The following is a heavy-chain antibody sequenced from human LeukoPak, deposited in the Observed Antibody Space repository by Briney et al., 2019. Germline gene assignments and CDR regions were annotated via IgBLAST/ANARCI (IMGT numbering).Heavy chain of an antibody. J-gene: IGHJ4*02. V-gene: IGHV3-30-3*01. CDR1: GFTFSSYA. CDR2: ISYDGSNK. CDR3: ARERTMIVGAIRGAFDY. D-gene: IGHD1-26*01. Sequence: PGGSLRLSCAASGFTFSSYAMHRVRQAPGKGLEWVAVISYDGSNKYYADSVKGRFTISRDNSKNTLYLQMNSLRAEDTAVYYCARERTMIVGAIRGAFDYWGQGTLVTVSS.